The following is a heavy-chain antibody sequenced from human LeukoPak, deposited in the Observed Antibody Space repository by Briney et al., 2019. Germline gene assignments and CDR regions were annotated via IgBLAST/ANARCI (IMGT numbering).Heavy chain of an antibody. J-gene: IGHJ6*02. CDR3: GRDGIAVAFYYSAMDV. Sequence: ASVKVSCKTSGYTFTSYGISWVRQAPGQGLKWMGWISTYNGNTNYAQKFQGRVTMTTDTSTSTAYMELRSLISDDTAVYYCGRDGIAVAFYYSAMDVWGPGTTVTV. CDR2: ISTYNGNT. D-gene: IGHD6-19*01. V-gene: IGHV1-18*01. CDR1: GYTFTSYG.